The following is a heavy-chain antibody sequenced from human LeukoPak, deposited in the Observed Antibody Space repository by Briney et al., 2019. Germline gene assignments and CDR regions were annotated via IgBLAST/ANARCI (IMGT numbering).Heavy chain of an antibody. Sequence: SETLSLTCAVYGGSFSGYYWSWIRQPPGKGLEWIGEINHSGSTNYNPSLKSRVTISVDTSKNQFSLKLSSVTAADTAVYYCARKGGSYVFDYWGQGTLVTVSS. J-gene: IGHJ4*02. CDR1: GGSFSGYY. CDR3: ARKGGSYVFDY. CDR2: INHSGST. D-gene: IGHD1-26*01. V-gene: IGHV4-34*01.